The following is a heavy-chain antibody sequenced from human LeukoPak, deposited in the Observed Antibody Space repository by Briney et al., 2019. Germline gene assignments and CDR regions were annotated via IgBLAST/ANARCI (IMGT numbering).Heavy chain of an antibody. CDR3: ARGLTRGMDV. V-gene: IGHV3-11*01. J-gene: IGHJ6*02. CDR1: EFTFSNFY. Sequence: GGSLRLSCAASEFTFSNFYMSRIRQAPGKGLEWVSYISSSGSAIYYADSVKGRFTISRDNAKNSLYLQMNSLRAEDTAVYYCARGLTRGMDVWGQGTTVTVSS. CDR2: ISSSGSAI.